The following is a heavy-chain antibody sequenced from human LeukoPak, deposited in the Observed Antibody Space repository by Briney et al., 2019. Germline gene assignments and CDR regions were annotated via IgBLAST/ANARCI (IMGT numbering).Heavy chain of an antibody. V-gene: IGHV3-53*05. CDR3: ARSSRELGGYAPWELMPPFDY. CDR1: GFTVSSNY. CDR2: IYSGGST. J-gene: IGHJ4*02. D-gene: IGHD1-7*01. Sequence: GGSLRLSCAASGFTVSSNYMSWVRQAPGKGLEWVSVIYSGGSTLYADSVKGRFTISRDNSKNTLYLQMNSLRAEDTAVYYCARSSRELGGYAPWELMPPFDYWGQGTLVTVSS.